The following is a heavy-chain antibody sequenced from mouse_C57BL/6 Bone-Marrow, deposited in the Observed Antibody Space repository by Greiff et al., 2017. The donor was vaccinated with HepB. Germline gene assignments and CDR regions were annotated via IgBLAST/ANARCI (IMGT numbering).Heavy chain of an antibody. CDR2: INPYNGGT. V-gene: IGHV1-19*01. CDR1: GYTFTDYY. CDR3: AREGGSSYDWYFDV. J-gene: IGHJ1*03. D-gene: IGHD1-1*01. Sequence: EVQLQQSGPVLVKPGASVKMSCKASGYTFTDYYMNWVKQSHGKSLEWIGVINPYNGGTSYNQKFKGKATLTVDKSSSTAYMELNSLTSEDSAVYYCAREGGSSYDWYFDVWGTGTTVTVSS.